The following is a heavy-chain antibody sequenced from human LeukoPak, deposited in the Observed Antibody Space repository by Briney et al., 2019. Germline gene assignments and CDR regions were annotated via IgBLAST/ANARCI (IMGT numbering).Heavy chain of an antibody. CDR2: IWYDGSNK. Sequence: GGSLRLSCAASGFTFSSYGMNWVRQAPGKGLEWVAVIWYDGSNKYYADSVKGRFTISRDNSKNTLYLQMDSLRAEDTAVYYCARDAYYGDFTYGAFDIWGQGTMVTVSS. CDR1: GFTFSSYG. J-gene: IGHJ3*02. D-gene: IGHD4-17*01. CDR3: ARDAYYGDFTYGAFDI. V-gene: IGHV3-33*01.